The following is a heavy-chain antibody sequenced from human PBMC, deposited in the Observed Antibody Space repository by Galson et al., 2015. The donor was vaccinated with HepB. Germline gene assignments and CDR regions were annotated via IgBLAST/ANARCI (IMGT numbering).Heavy chain of an antibody. D-gene: IGHD2-15*01. CDR2: IIPIFGTA. J-gene: IGHJ4*02. CDR1: GGTFSSYA. Sequence: SVKVSCKASGGTFSSYAISWVRQAPGQGLEWMGGIIPIFGTANYAQKFQGRVTITADESTSTAYMELSSLRSEDTAVYYCALFIGIVVVVAADPEVVYWGQGTLVAVSS. V-gene: IGHV1-69*13. CDR3: ALFIGIVVVVAADPEVVY.